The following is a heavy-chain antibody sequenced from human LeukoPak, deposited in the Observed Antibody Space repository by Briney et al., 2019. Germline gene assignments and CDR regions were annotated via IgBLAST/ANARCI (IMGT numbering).Heavy chain of an antibody. Sequence: GGSLRLSCAASGFTVSSNYMSWVRQAPGKGLEWVSVIYSGGSTYYADSVKGRFTISRDNSKNKLYLQMNSLTAEDTAVYYCARDGVNWNERYFDYWGQGTLVTVSS. J-gene: IGHJ4*02. CDR3: ARDGVNWNERYFDY. D-gene: IGHD1-20*01. CDR2: IYSGGST. V-gene: IGHV3-53*01. CDR1: GFTVSSNY.